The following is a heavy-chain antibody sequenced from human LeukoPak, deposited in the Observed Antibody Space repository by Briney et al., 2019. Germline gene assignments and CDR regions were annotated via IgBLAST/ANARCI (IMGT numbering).Heavy chain of an antibody. Sequence: ASETLSLTCAVYGGSFSRYYWSWIRQSPGKGLEWIGEINHTGYTSYNPSLKSRVTISLDTSKNQFSLKLNSVTAADTAVYYCARGPPYAPGVLDVWGKGTTVTISS. D-gene: IGHD7-27*01. CDR1: GGSFSRYY. V-gene: IGHV4-34*01. CDR2: INHTGYT. CDR3: ARGPPYAPGVLDV. J-gene: IGHJ6*04.